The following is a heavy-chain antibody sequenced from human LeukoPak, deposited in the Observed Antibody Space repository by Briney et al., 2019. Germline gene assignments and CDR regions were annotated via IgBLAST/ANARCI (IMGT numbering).Heavy chain of an antibody. CDR1: GFTVSSNY. CDR2: IYSGGST. CDR3: ARYRDYYEQERPDWYFDL. D-gene: IGHD3-22*01. V-gene: IGHV3-53*01. Sequence: GSLRLSCAASGFTVSSNYMSWVRQAPGKGLEWVSIIYSGGSTYYADSVKGRFTISRDNSKNTLYLQMNSLRAEDTAVYYCARYRDYYEQERPDWYFDLWGRGTLVTVSS. J-gene: IGHJ2*01.